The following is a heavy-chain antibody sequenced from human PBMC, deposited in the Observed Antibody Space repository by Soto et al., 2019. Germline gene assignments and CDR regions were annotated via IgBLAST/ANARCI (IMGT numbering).Heavy chain of an antibody. D-gene: IGHD4-4*01. Sequence: PGGSLRLSCAASGFTFSSYAMSWVRQAPEGLEWVSAISGSGGSTYYADSVKGRFTISRDNSKNTLYLQMNSLRAEDTAVYYCAKTSNNYYHYYDMDVWGQGTTVTVSS. CDR2: ISGSGGST. V-gene: IGHV3-23*01. CDR3: AKTSNNYYHYYDMDV. CDR1: GFTFSSYA. J-gene: IGHJ6*02.